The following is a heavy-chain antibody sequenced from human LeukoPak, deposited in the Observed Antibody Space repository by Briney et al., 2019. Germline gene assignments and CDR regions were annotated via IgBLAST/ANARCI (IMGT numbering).Heavy chain of an antibody. CDR2: IKQDGSEK. CDR3: SVSLNY. J-gene: IGHJ4*02. CDR1: GFTFRNYW. D-gene: IGHD1-26*01. Sequence: GGSLRLSCAASGFTFRNYWMSWVRQAPGKGLEWVANIKQDGSEKYYVDSVKGRFTVSRDTAKNSVFLQMNSLRVEDTAVYYCSVSLNYWGQGTLVTVSS. V-gene: IGHV3-7*01.